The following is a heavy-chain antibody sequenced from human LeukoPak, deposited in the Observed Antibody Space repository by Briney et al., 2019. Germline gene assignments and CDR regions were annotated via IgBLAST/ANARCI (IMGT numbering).Heavy chain of an antibody. D-gene: IGHD3-16*02. Sequence: SETLSLTCTVSGGSISSSSYYWGWIRQPPGKGLEWIGSIYYSGSTNYNPSLKSRVTISVDTSKNQFSLKLSSVTAADTAVYYCARAMRTYYDYVWGSYRPEYFDYWGQGTLVTVSS. CDR3: ARAMRTYYDYVWGSYRPEYFDY. CDR1: GGSISSSSYY. J-gene: IGHJ4*02. CDR2: IYYSGST. V-gene: IGHV4-39*07.